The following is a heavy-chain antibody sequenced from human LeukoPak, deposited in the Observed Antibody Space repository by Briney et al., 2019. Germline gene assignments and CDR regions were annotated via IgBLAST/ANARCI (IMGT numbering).Heavy chain of an antibody. CDR1: GYPLTKWE. CDR2: VHPDNGNT. Sequence: ASVKVSCKTSGYPLTKWEINWVRQAAGQGLEWLGWVHPDNGNTYYAQRFRGRVTMSRDTSTTTAYMELSGLRSNDTAVYFCATGPRNDPWGQGTLVTVSS. J-gene: IGHJ5*02. CDR3: ATGPRNDP. D-gene: IGHD1-14*01. V-gene: IGHV1-8*01.